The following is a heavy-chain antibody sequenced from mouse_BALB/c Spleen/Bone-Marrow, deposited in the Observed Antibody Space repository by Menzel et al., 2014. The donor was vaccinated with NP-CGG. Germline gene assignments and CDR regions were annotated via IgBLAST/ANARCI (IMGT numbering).Heavy chain of an antibody. CDR1: GYAFSSSW. Sequence: QVHVKQSGPELVKPGASVKISCKASGYAFSSSWMNWVKQRPGQGLEWIGRIYPGDGDTNYNGNFKGKATLTADKSSSTAYMQLSRLPSVDSAVYFSANYYGSSQGAMDYWGQGTSVTVSS. D-gene: IGHD1-1*01. V-gene: IGHV1-82*01. CDR2: IYPGDGDT. J-gene: IGHJ4*01. CDR3: ANYYGSSQGAMDY.